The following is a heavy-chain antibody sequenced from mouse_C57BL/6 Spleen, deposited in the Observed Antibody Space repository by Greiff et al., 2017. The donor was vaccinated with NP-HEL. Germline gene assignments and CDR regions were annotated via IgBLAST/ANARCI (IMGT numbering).Heavy chain of an antibody. CDR2: IYPRSGNT. CDR1: GYTFTSYG. CDR3: ARKGGPSRGGY. Sequence: QVQLKQSGAELARPGASVKLSCKASGYTFTSYGISWVKQRTGQGLEWIGEIYPRSGNTYYNEKFKGKATLTADKSSSTEYMELRSLTSEDSAVYFCARKGGPSRGGYWGQGTTLTVSS. J-gene: IGHJ2*01. V-gene: IGHV1-81*01.